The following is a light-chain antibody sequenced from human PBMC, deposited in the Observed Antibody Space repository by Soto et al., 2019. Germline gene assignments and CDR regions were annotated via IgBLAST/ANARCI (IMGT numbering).Light chain of an antibody. Sequence: QSALTQPASVSGSPGQSITISCTGTSSDVGNYKYVSWYQQHPGKAPKLMIYEVSNRPSGVSNRFPGSKSGNTASLTISGLQAEDETDYYCFSYKSSGTYVFGTGTKVTVL. CDR3: FSYKSSGTYV. J-gene: IGLJ1*01. CDR2: EVS. V-gene: IGLV2-14*01. CDR1: SSDVGNYKY.